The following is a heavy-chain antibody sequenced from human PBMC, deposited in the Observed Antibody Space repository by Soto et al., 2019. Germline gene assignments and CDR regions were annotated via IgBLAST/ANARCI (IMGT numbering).Heavy chain of an antibody. Sequence: GGSLRLSCADSRFRFSSYSMSWVRQTPGKGLEWVAAITATGARTYYADSVTGRFTISRDNSKKTHYLQMTSLRAEDTAMYYCARDIADYGDLPDYGGQGTLVTVSS. CDR2: ITATGART. V-gene: IGHV3-23*01. D-gene: IGHD4-17*01. CDR1: RFRFSSYS. J-gene: IGHJ4*02. CDR3: ARDIADYGDLPDY.